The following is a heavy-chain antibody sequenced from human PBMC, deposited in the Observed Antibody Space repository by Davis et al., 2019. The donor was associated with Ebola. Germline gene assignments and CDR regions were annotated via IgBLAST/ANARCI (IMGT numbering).Heavy chain of an antibody. D-gene: IGHD6-6*01. V-gene: IGHV3-49*04. CDR1: GFTLGDYA. CDR2: IRSKAYGGKA. J-gene: IGHJ6*02. Sequence: GESLKISCRVSGFTLGDYALNWVRQAPGKGLEWVGFIRSKAYGGKAAYAASVKGRFTISRDDSKSIAYLQMDSLKIEDTAVYYCSRDLKQRPPSYYDGMDVWSHGTSVTVSS. CDR3: SRDLKQRPPSYYDGMDV.